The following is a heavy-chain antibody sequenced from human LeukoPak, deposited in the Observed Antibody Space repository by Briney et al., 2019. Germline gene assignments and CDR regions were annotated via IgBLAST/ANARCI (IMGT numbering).Heavy chain of an antibody. J-gene: IGHJ4*02. V-gene: IGHV1-24*01. Sequence: ASVKVSCKVSGYSLTELSMQCVRQAPGKGLEWMGGFDPEDGETIYAEKFQGRVTMTEDTSTDTAYMELSSLRSEDTAVYYCAADRADFDSSGYALDYWGQGTLVTVSS. CDR2: FDPEDGET. D-gene: IGHD3-22*01. CDR3: AADRADFDSSGYALDY. CDR1: GYSLTELS.